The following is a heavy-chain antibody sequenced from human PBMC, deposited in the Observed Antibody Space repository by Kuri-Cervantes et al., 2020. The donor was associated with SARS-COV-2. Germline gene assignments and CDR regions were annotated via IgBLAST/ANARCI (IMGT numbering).Heavy chain of an antibody. Sequence: VKVSCKASGGTFSSYAISWVRQAPGQGLEWMGRIIPIFGTANYAQKFQGRVTITADESTSTAYMELSSLRSEDTAVYYCARDRPYENTIFGVVPSHDWYFDLWGRGTLVTVSS. CDR2: IIPIFGTA. D-gene: IGHD3-3*01. CDR1: GGTFSSYA. CDR3: ARDRPYENTIFGVVPSHDWYFDL. J-gene: IGHJ2*01. V-gene: IGHV1-69*15.